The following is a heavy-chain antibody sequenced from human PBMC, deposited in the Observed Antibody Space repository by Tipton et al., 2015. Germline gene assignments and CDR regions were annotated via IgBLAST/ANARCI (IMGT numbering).Heavy chain of an antibody. D-gene: IGHD5-18*01. V-gene: IGHV4-61*01. CDR2: ISYSGST. CDR1: GGSVSTSNYY. Sequence: TLSLTCTVSGGSVSTSNYYWGWIRQSPGKGLEWIGYISYSGSTHYNPSLKSRITMSRDTSKTQFSLKLISVTAADTAVYHCARDSFGYYSFDSWGPGTLVTVSS. J-gene: IGHJ4*02. CDR3: ARDSFGYYSFDS.